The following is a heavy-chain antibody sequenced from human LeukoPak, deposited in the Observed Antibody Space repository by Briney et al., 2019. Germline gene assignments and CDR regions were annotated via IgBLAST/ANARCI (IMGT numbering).Heavy chain of an antibody. CDR1: GYTFTSYG. J-gene: IGHJ4*02. V-gene: IGHV1-18*01. Sequence: ASVKLSCKASGYTFTSYGISWLRQAPGQGLEWMGWISAYNGNTNYAQKLQGRVTMTTDTSTSTAYMELRSLRSDDTAVYYCAIVTYYYDSSGYLDYWGQGTLVTVSS. D-gene: IGHD3-22*01. CDR3: AIVTYYYDSSGYLDY. CDR2: ISAYNGNT.